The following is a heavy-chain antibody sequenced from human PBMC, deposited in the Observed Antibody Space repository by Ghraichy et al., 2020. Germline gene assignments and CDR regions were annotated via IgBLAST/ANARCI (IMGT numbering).Heavy chain of an antibody. J-gene: IGHJ3*02. CDR2: IYAGGST. CDR1: GFTVSNNY. D-gene: IGHD1-26*01. CDR3: AREPVGANGAFEI. Sequence: GESLNISCAASGFTVSNNYMSWVRQAPGKGLEWVSVIYAGGSTYYSDSVKGRFIISRDNSKNILFLQMNSLRADDTAVYYCAREPVGANGAFEIWGQGTVVTVSS. V-gene: IGHV3-53*01.